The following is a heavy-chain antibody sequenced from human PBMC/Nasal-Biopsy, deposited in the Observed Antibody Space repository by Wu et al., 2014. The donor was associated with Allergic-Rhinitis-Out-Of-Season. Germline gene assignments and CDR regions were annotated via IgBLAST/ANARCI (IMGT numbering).Heavy chain of an antibody. D-gene: IGHD2-15*01. V-gene: IGHV4-59*12. Sequence: TLSLTCSVSGDPINDYYDTWIRQAPGKGLEWIGYMYFTGKTTYNPSLRSRVTISVDTSTNQFSLKLTSVTAADTAVYYCAHQGSYWFDPWGQGTLVTVSS. J-gene: IGHJ5*02. CDR1: GDPINDYY. CDR3: AHQGSYWFDP. CDR2: MYFTGKT.